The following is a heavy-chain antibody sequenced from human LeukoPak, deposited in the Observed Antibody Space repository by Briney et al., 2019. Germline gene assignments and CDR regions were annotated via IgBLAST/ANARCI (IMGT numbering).Heavy chain of an antibody. CDR3: ARVVPAAIIGRMDV. D-gene: IGHD2-2*01. CDR2: INPNSGGT. V-gene: IGHV1-2*02. J-gene: IGHJ6*03. Sequence: GASVKVSCKASGYTFTGYYMHWVRQAPGQGLEWMGWINPNSGGTNYAQKFQGRVTMTRDTSISTAYMELSRLRSDDTAVYYCARVVPAAIIGRMDVWGKGTTVTVSS. CDR1: GYTFTGYY.